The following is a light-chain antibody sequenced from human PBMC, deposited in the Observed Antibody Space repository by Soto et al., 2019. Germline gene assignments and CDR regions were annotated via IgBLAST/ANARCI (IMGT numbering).Light chain of an antibody. CDR1: SSDVGSYNS. V-gene: IGLV2-8*01. CDR3: SSDAGNVVV. Sequence: QSALTQPPSASGSPGQSVSISCTGASSDVGSYNSVSWYQQFPGKAPKHILYEVTNRPAGVPDRFSGSKSANTASLTVSGLQAEDEADYFCSSDAGNVVVFGAGTQLTVL. J-gene: IGLJ2*01. CDR2: EVT.